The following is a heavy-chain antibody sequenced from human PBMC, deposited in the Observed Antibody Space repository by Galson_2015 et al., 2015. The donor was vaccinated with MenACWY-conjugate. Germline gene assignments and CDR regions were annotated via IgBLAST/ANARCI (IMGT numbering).Heavy chain of an antibody. CDR1: GFTFSTYS. CDR2: ISSSSSTI. CDR3: ARVPGDSYGYYDC. V-gene: IGHV3-48*02. J-gene: IGHJ4*02. Sequence: SLRLSCAASGFTFSTYSMNWVRQAPGKGLEWVSYISSSSSTIYYADSVKGRFTISRDNAKNSLYLQMNTLRDEDTAVYYCARVPGDSYGYYDCWGQGTLVTVSS. D-gene: IGHD5-18*01.